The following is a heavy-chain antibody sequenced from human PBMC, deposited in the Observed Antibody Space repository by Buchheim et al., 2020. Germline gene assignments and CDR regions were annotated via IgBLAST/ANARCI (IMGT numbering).Heavy chain of an antibody. V-gene: IGHV1-46*01. CDR2: INPSGGST. CDR1: GYTFTSYY. D-gene: IGHD3-16*02. Sequence: QVQLVPSGAEVKKPGASVKVSCKASGYTFTSYYMHWVRQAPGQGLEWMGIINPSGGSTSYAQQFQGRVTMTRDTSTSTVYMELSSLRSEDTAVYYCARAEYDYVWGSYQSPYFDYWGQGTL. J-gene: IGHJ4*02. CDR3: ARAEYDYVWGSYQSPYFDY.